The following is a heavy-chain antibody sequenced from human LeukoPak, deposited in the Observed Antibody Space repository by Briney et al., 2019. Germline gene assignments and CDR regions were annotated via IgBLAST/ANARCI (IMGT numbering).Heavy chain of an antibody. J-gene: IGHJ4*02. CDR1: GFTFSSYA. CDR2: VSGSGGST. V-gene: IGHV3-23*01. Sequence: GGSLRLSCAASGFTFSSYAMSWVRQAPGKGLEWASAVSGSGGSTYYADSVKGRFTISRDNSKNTLYLQMNSLRAEDTAVYYCAKFLAVATLDYWGQGTLVTVSS. CDR3: AKFLAVATLDY. D-gene: IGHD4-23*01.